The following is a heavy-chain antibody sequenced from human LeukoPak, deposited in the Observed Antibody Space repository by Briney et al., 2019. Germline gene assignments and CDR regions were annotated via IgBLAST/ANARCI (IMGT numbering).Heavy chain of an antibody. V-gene: IGHV3-20*01. Sequence: GGSLRLSCAASGFTFDDYGMSWVRQAPGKGLEWVSGINWNGGSTGYADSVKGRFTISRDNAKNSLYLQMNSLRAEDTALYHGARTSCSSTSCPPDYWGQGTLVTVSS. J-gene: IGHJ4*02. CDR1: GFTFDDYG. CDR2: INWNGGST. CDR3: ARTSCSSTSCPPDY. D-gene: IGHD2-2*01.